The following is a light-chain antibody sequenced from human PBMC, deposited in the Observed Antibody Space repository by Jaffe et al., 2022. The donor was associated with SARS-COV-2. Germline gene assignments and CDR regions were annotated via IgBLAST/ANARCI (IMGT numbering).Light chain of an antibody. Sequence: SSELTQDPAVSVALGQTVRITCQGDSLRSYYASWYQQKPGQAPVLVIHGKNNRPSGIPDRFSGSSSGNTASLTITGAQAEDEADYYCHSRDSSGNRVFGGGTKLTVL. CDR3: HSRDSSGNRV. CDR2: GKN. V-gene: IGLV3-19*01. J-gene: IGLJ2*01. CDR1: SLRSYY.